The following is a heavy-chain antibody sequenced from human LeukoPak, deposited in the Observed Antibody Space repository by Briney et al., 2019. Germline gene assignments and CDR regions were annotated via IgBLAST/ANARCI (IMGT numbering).Heavy chain of an antibody. D-gene: IGHD6-13*01. CDR3: ARVEYSSSWYIVGDYYYMDV. Sequence: AGGSLRLSCAASGFTFSNYGMSWVRQAPGKGLEWVANIKQDGSEKYYVDSVKGRFTISRDNAKNSLYLQMNSLRAEDTAVYYCARVEYSSSWYIVGDYYYMDVWGKGTTVTVSS. J-gene: IGHJ6*03. V-gene: IGHV3-7*01. CDR1: GFTFSNYG. CDR2: IKQDGSEK.